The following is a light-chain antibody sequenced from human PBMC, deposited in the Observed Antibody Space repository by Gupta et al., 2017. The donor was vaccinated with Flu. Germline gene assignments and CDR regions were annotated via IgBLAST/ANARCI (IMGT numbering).Light chain of an antibody. J-gene: IGLJ3*02. CDR1: SSNIGTNT. CDR3: AQSDDSLTGCV. V-gene: IGLV1-44*01. Sequence: QSVLTQPPSASGTPGQRVTISCSGSSSNIGTNTVNWYQQLPGTAPKHLIFSNNQRPSGVPDRILGYKTCNSASRETRGLQSEEEADDYWAQSDDSLTGCVFGGGTKSTVL. CDR2: SNN.